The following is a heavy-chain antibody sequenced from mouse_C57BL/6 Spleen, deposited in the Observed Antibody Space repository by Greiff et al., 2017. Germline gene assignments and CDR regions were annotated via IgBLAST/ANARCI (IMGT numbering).Heavy chain of an antibody. CDR1: GYTFTSYW. CDR3: ARSGVLRYLVAY. V-gene: IGHV1-61*01. J-gene: IGHJ3*01. D-gene: IGHD1-1*01. CDR2: IYPSDSET. Sequence: VQLQQPGAELVRPGSSVKLSCKASGYTFTSYWMDWVKQRPGQGLEWIGNIYPSDSETHYNQKFKDKATLTVDKSSSTAYMQLSSLTSEDSAVYYGARSGVLRYLVAYWGQGTLVTVSA.